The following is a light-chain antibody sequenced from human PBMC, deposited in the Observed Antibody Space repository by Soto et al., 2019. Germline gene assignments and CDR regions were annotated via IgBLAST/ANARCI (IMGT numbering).Light chain of an antibody. J-gene: IGKJ5*01. Sequence: DIQLTQSPSSLSASVGDRVTITCRASQDISSYLGWYQQKPGKAPKLLIYGASTLQSGVPSRFSGSGSGTEFTLTISSLQPEDFATYYCQQLNSYLFTFGQGTRLEIK. V-gene: IGKV1-9*01. CDR2: GAS. CDR1: QDISSY. CDR3: QQLNSYLFT.